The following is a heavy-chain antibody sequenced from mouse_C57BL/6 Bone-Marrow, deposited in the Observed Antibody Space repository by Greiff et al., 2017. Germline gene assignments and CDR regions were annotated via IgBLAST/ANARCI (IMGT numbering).Heavy chain of an antibody. CDR2: IYPGSGST. CDR3: ARAYYSYYYAMDY. V-gene: IGHV1-55*01. D-gene: IGHD2-12*01. J-gene: IGHJ4*01. Sequence: QVQLQQPGAELVKPGASVKMSCKASGYTFTSYWITWVKQRPGQGLEWIGNIYPGSGSTNYNQKFKSKATLTVDTPSSTAYMQRNSLTSEYSAVYYCARAYYSYYYAMDYWGQGTSVTVSS. CDR1: GYTFTSYW.